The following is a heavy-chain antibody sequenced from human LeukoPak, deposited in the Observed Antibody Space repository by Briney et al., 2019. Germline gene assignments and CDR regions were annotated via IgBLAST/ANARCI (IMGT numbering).Heavy chain of an antibody. CDR2: TRNEANIYTT. V-gene: IGHV3-72*01. J-gene: IGHJ3*02. CDR1: GFIFSDHY. D-gene: IGHD1-26*01. Sequence: GGSLRLSCAASGFIFSDHYMDWVRQAPGKGLEWVGRTRNEANIYTTKYAASVKGRFTISRDDSKNSLYLQMNSLKTEDTAVYYCASPVGATTVRAFDIWGQGTMVTVSS. CDR3: ASPVGATTVRAFDI.